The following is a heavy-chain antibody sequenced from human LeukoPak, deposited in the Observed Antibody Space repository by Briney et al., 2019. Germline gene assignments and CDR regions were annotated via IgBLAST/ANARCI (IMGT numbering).Heavy chain of an antibody. V-gene: IGHV3-74*01. J-gene: IGHJ3*02. Sequence: AGGSLRLSCAASAFSMNDFWMHWVRHGPGKGLEWVSRINKDATITTYADSVKGRFTVSRDNVKNMVYLDLPGLRGDDTAVYYCARSGIGRGFDIWGRGATVTVSS. CDR3: ARSGIGRGFDI. D-gene: IGHD2/OR15-2a*01. CDR2: INKDATIT. CDR1: AFSMNDFW.